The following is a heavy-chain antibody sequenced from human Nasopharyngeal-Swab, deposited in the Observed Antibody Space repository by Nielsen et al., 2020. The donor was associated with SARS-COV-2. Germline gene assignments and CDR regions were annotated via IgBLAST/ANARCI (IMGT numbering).Heavy chain of an antibody. CDR2: TYYRSKWYN. V-gene: IGHV6-1*01. J-gene: IGHJ6*02. D-gene: IGHD3-10*01. Sequence: SQTLSLTCAISGDSVSSNSAAWNWIRPSPSRGLEWLGRTYYRSKWYNDYAVSVKSRITINPDTSKNQFSLQLNSVTPEDTAVYYCARTRYYGSGSYPIAKREYYYYYGMDVWGQGTTVTVSS. CDR1: GDSVSSNSAA. CDR3: ARTRYYGSGSYPIAKREYYYYYGMDV.